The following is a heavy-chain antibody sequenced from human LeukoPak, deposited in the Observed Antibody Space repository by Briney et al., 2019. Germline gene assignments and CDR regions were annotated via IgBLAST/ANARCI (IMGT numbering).Heavy chain of an antibody. D-gene: IGHD6-6*01. Sequence: SETLSLTCAVYGGSFSGYYWSWTRQPPGKGLEWIGEINHSGSTNYNPSLKSRVTISVDTSKNQFSLKLSSVTAADTAVYYCARGRGIAARRGYYYYYMDVWGKGTTVTVSS. CDR2: INHSGST. J-gene: IGHJ6*03. CDR1: GGSFSGYY. CDR3: ARGRGIAARRGYYYYYMDV. V-gene: IGHV4-34*01.